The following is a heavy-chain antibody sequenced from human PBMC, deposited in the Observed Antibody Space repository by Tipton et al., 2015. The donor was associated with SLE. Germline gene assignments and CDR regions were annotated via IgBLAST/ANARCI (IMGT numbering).Heavy chain of an antibody. CDR2: IYNSGST. D-gene: IGHD1-26*01. Sequence: TLSLTCSVSGASISSSTHYWGWIRQPPGKGLEYIGSIYNSGSTYYNPSLKSRVTISLDTSKNFFSLRMNFVTVADTAVYYCASGGTYWGGEIWGQGTLVTVSS. CDR1: GASISSSTHY. V-gene: IGHV4-39*02. CDR3: ASGGTYWGGEI. J-gene: IGHJ4*02.